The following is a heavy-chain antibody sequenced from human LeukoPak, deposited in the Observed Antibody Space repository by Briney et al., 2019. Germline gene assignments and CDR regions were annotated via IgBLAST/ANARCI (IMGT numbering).Heavy chain of an antibody. V-gene: IGHV3-30*04. Sequence: HPGGSLRLSCAASGFTFSSYAMHWVRQAPGKGLEWVAVISYDGSNKYYADSVKGRFTISRDNSKNTLYLQMNSLRAEDTAVYYCARDGYSKTYYYYYYMDVWGKGTTVTVSS. D-gene: IGHD4-11*01. J-gene: IGHJ6*03. CDR3: ARDGYSKTYYYYYYMDV. CDR2: ISYDGSNK. CDR1: GFTFSSYA.